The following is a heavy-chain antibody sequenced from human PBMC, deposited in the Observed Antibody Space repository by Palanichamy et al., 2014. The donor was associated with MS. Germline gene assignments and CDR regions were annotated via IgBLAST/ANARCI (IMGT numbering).Heavy chain of an antibody. J-gene: IGHJ5*02. Sequence: QVQLVQSGAEVKTPGASVKVSCKASGYIFTSYDINWVRQASGQGLEWMGWMNPNSGNTGYAQKFRGRVTMTRNTSITTAYMELSSLRSEDTAVYYCARGKLGRAITMTKGIDPWGQGTLVTVSS. CDR3: ARGKLGRAITMTKGIDP. V-gene: IGHV1-8*01. CDR2: MNPNSGNT. D-gene: IGHD3-22*01. CDR1: GYIFTSYD.